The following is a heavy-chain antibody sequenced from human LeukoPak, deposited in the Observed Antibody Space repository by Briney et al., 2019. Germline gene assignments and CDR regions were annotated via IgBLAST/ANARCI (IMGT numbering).Heavy chain of an antibody. Sequence: QSGGSLRLSCAASGFTVSSNYMSWVRQAPGKGLEWVSAISGSGGSTYYADSVKGRFTISRDNSKNTLYLQMNSLRAEDTAVYYCAKDLEVRCSSTSCYKSSTDYWGQGTLVTVSS. V-gene: IGHV3-23*01. J-gene: IGHJ4*02. CDR3: AKDLEVRCSSTSCYKSSTDY. CDR2: ISGSGGST. D-gene: IGHD2-2*02. CDR1: GFTVSSNY.